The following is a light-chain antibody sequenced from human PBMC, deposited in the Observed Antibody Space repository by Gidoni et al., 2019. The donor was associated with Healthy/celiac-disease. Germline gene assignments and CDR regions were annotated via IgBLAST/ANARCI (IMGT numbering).Light chain of an antibody. CDR1: QSISSY. Sequence: DIHMTQYPSSLSASVGDRVTISFRSSQSISSYLNWYQQKPGKAPKLLIYAASSLQSGVPSRFSGSGSGTDFTLTISSLQPEDFATYYCQQSYSTPLTFGQXTKVEIK. CDR3: QQSYSTPLT. J-gene: IGKJ1*01. CDR2: AAS. V-gene: IGKV1-39*01.